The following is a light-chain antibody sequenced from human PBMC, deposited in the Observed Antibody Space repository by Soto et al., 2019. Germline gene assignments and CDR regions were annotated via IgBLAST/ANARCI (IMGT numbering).Light chain of an antibody. V-gene: IGKV1-33*01. CDR2: HAS. CDR3: QQYYGLPPIT. J-gene: IGKJ5*01. CDR1: QNITNN. Sequence: DIQMTQSPSSLYASIGDRVTITCQASQNITNNLSWYQQKPGKAPNLLIYHASKLAKGVTSRFSGSGSGTDFSFIITSLQREDLATYYCQQYYGLPPITFGQGTRLEI.